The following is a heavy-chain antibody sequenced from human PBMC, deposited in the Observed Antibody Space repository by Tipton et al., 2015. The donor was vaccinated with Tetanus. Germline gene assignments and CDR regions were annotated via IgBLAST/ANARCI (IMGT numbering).Heavy chain of an antibody. V-gene: IGHV6-1*01. CDR2: TYYRSKWFN. D-gene: IGHD4-11*01. Sequence: LVKPTETLSLTCAISGDSVSSNTMAWNWIRQSPSRGLEWLGRTYYRSKWFNDYAVSLRGRITVNADTSRNQFSLQLNSVIPEDTAVYYCARDPGHSVAVWGQGTTVTVSS. CDR1: GDSVSSNTMA. CDR3: ARDPGHSVAV. J-gene: IGHJ6*02.